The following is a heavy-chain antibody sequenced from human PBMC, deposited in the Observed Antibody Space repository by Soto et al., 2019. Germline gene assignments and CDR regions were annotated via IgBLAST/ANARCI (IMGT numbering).Heavy chain of an antibody. CDR3: ARRDTPPAGPYFDS. Sequence: QITLKESGPTLVKPTQTLTLTCTFSGFSLSTSGLGVGWIRQPPGKALEWLALIYWNDDKRYSPSLKNRLTITSDTYKNQVVLTVPNMDPLDTATYYCARRDTPPAGPYFDSWGQGTLVTVSS. J-gene: IGHJ4*02. D-gene: IGHD2-2*02. CDR2: IYWNDDK. V-gene: IGHV2-5*01. CDR1: GFSLSTSGLG.